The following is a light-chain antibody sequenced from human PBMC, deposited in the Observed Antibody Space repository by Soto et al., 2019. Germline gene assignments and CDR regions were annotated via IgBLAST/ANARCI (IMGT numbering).Light chain of an antibody. CDR1: QAISSN. CDR2: GAS. J-gene: IGKJ4*01. CDR3: QHYNNWLGT. V-gene: IGKV3-15*01. Sequence: EIVVTQSRSTLSVSRLERSTLSCRANQAISSNVAWYQQKPGQAPRLLIYGASTRATGIPDRFSGSGSGTEFTLTISSLQSEDFAVYYCQHYNNWLGTFGGGTKVDIK.